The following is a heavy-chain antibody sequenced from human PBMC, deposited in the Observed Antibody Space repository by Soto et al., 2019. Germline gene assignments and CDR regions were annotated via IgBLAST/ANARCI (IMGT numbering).Heavy chain of an antibody. CDR2: IIPIFGTA. CDR1: GGTVSSYA. V-gene: IGHV1-69*13. Sequence: ASVKVSCKASGGTVSSYAISWVRQAPGQGLEWMGGIIPIFGTANYAQKFQGRVTITADESTSTAYMELSSLRSEDTAVYYCARSRIAVAGNSAYFDYWGQGTLVTVSS. CDR3: ARSRIAVAGNSAYFDY. J-gene: IGHJ4*02. D-gene: IGHD6-19*01.